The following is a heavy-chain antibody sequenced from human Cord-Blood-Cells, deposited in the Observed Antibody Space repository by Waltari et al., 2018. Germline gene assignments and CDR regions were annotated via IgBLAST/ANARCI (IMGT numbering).Heavy chain of an antibody. CDR1: GYSFTSYW. CDR2: IYPVDSDT. J-gene: IGHJ6*02. D-gene: IGHD6-6*01. Sequence: EVQLVQSGAEVKKPGESLKISCKGSGYSFTSYWIGWVRQMPGKGLEWMGSIYPVDSDTRRSPPLQGQVTISADKSSSTAYLQWSSLKASDTAMYYCARLPPAYSSSSYYYYGMDVWGQGTTVTVSS. V-gene: IGHV5-51*03. CDR3: ARLPPAYSSSSYYYYGMDV.